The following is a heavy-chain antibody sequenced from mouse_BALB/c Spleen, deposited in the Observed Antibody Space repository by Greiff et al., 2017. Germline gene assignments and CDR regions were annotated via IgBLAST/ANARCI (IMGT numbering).Heavy chain of an antibody. CDR1: GYTFTNYW. CDR2: IYPGGGYT. V-gene: IGHV1-63*02. J-gene: IGHJ2*01. Sequence: LQESGAELVRPGTSVKISCKASGYTFTNYWLGWVKQRPGHGLEWIGDIYPGGGYTNYNEKFKGKATLTADTSSSTAYMQLSSLTSEDSAVYFCARDRKLPMSKEYWGQGTTLTVSS. D-gene: IGHD2-3*01. CDR3: ARDRKLPMSKEY.